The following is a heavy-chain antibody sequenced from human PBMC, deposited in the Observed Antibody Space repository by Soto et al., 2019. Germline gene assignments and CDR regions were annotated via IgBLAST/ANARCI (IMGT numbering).Heavy chain of an antibody. D-gene: IGHD2-2*01. J-gene: IGHJ6*02. Sequence: RGESLKISCKGSGYSFTSYWISWVRQMPGKGLEWMGRIDPSDSYTNYSPSFQGHVTISADKSISTAYLQWSSLKASDTAMYYCARLVGYCSSTSCSHYYYYYGMDVWGQGTTVTVSS. CDR2: IDPSDSYT. V-gene: IGHV5-10-1*01. CDR3: ARLVGYCSSTSCSHYYYYYGMDV. CDR1: GYSFTSYW.